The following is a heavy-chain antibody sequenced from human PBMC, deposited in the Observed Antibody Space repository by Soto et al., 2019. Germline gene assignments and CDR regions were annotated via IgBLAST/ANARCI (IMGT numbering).Heavy chain of an antibody. Sequence: PGGSLRLSCAASGFTFDDYAMHWVRQAPGKGLEWVSGISWNGDSMAYADSVKGRFTISRDNAKNMLFLRMNSLRAEDTAIYYCAKKVNSGSGSQYFDYWGQGTLVTVSS. CDR1: GFTFDDYA. V-gene: IGHV3-9*01. D-gene: IGHD3-10*01. CDR2: ISWNGDSM. J-gene: IGHJ4*02. CDR3: AKKVNSGSGSQYFDY.